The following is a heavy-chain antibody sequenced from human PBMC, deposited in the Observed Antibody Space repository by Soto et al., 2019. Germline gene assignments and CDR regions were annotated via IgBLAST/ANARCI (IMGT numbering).Heavy chain of an antibody. V-gene: IGHV3-11*06. CDR2: ISSSSSYT. CDR1: GFTFSYYY. D-gene: IGHD3-10*01. Sequence: PAGSLRLSCAASGFTFSYYYMSWIRQAPGKGREWVSYISSSSSYTTYADSVKGRLTISTDNAKNSLYLQMNSLRAEYTAVYYCARAYRIKGRDVWGQGTTATGSS. CDR3: ARAYRIKGRDV. J-gene: IGHJ6*02.